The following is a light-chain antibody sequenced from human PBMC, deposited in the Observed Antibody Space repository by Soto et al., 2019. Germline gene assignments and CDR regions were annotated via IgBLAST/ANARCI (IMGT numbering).Light chain of an antibody. J-gene: IGLJ1*01. CDR3: SSYRGIGNSLV. Sequence: QSALTQPPSASGTTGQSVTISCTGTSSDIGGYKYVSWYQQHPGKAPKLIIYEVTKRPSGVPDRFSGSKSGNTASLTVSGLQAEDEAEYYCSSYRGIGNSLVFGAGTKLTVL. CDR2: EVT. CDR1: SSDIGGYKY. V-gene: IGLV2-8*01.